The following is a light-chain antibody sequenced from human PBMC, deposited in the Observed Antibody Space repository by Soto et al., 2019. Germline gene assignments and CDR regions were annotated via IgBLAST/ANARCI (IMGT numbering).Light chain of an antibody. Sequence: QSALTQPASVSGSPGQSITISCTGTSSDFGNYNLVSWYQQHPGKVPKLILFEVNKRPSGVSGRFSGSKSGITASLTISGLQAEDEAVYYCCSFTSSNTHVFGTGTKLTVL. CDR2: EVN. CDR3: CSFTSSNTHV. V-gene: IGLV2-23*02. CDR1: SSDFGNYNL. J-gene: IGLJ1*01.